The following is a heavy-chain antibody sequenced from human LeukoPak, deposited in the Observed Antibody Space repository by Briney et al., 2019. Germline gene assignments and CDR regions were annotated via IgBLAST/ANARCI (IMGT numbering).Heavy chain of an antibody. D-gene: IGHD2-15*01. CDR1: GFTFSSYA. CDR2: ISGSGGST. CDR3: VKRQCSGGSCYFIDY. V-gene: IGHV3-23*01. J-gene: IGHJ4*02. Sequence: QTGGSLRLSCAASGFTFSSYAMTWVRQAPGKGLEWVSVISGSGGSTYYADSVKGRFTISRDNSKNTVYLQMNSLRVKDTAVYYCVKRQCSGGSCYFIDYWGQGTLVTVSS.